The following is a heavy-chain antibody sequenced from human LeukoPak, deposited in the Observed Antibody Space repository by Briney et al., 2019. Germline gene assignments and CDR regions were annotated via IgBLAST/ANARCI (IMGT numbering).Heavy chain of an antibody. V-gene: IGHV4-34*01. Sequence: SETLSLTCAVYGGSFSGYYWGWIRQPPGKGLEWIGEINHSGSTNYNPSLKSRVTISVDTSKNQFSLKLSSVTAADTAVYYCARARRNWDFDYWGQGTLVTVSS. CDR3: ARARRNWDFDY. CDR2: INHSGST. J-gene: IGHJ4*02. CDR1: GGSFSGYY. D-gene: IGHD7-27*01.